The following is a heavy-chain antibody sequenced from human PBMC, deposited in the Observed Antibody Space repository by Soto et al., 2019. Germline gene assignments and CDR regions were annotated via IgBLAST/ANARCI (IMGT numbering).Heavy chain of an antibody. CDR3: VKDFSAAVLGSTQYYFDY. CDR2: ITGSSSYI. V-gene: IGHV3-21*01. D-gene: IGHD2-2*01. Sequence: DVQLVESGGGLVKPGGSLRLSCAASGFIFSSHNMNWVRQAPGKGLEWVSSITGSSSYIFYADSVKGRFTISKDNSKNMVYLQMNSLRDEDTGMYYCVKDFSAAVLGSTQYYFDYWGQGTLVTVSP. J-gene: IGHJ4*02. CDR1: GFIFSSHN.